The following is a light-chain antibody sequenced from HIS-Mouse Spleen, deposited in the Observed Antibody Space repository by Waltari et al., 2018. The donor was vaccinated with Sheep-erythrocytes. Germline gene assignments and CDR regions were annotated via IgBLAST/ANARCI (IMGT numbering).Light chain of an antibody. Sequence: DIQMTQSPSTLSASVGDRVTITCRASPSISSWLAWYQQKPGKAPKYLLYKASSLESGVPSRFSGSGSGTECTLTISSLQPDDFATYYCQQYNSYSWTFGQGTKVEIK. CDR2: KAS. J-gene: IGKJ1*01. CDR1: PSISSW. V-gene: IGKV1-5*03. CDR3: QQYNSYSWT.